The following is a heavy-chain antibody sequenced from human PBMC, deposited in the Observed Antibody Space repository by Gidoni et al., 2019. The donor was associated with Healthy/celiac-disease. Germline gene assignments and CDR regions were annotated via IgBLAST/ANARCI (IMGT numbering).Heavy chain of an antibody. Sequence: QLPLQASGPGLVKPSETLSLTCTVSGGSISRSSYYWGWIRQPPGKGLEWIGSIYYSGSTYYNPSLKSRVTISVDTSKNQFSLKLSSVTAADTAVYYCARHVGLRFLEWSIYFDYWGQGTLVTVSS. CDR2: IYYSGST. CDR3: ARHVGLRFLEWSIYFDY. V-gene: IGHV4-39*01. J-gene: IGHJ4*02. CDR1: GGSISRSSYY. D-gene: IGHD3-3*01.